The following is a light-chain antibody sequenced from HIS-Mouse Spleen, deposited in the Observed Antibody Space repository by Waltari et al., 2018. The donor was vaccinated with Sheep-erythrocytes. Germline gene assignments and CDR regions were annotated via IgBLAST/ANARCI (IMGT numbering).Light chain of an antibody. CDR2: KDS. CDR3: QSADSSGTYV. CDR1: ALPKQY. V-gene: IGLV3-25*03. Sequence: SYELTQPPSVSVSPGQTARITCSGDALPKQYAYWYPQKPGQAPVLVLYKDSERPSGSPERFSGSSSGTTVTLTIRGVQAEDEADYYCQSADSSGTYVFGTGTKVTVL. J-gene: IGLJ1*01.